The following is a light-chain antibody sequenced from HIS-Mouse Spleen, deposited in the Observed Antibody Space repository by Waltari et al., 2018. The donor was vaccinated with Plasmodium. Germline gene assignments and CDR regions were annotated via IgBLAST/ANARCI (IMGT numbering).Light chain of an antibody. Sequence: QSALTQPASVSGSPGQSITLSCTGTSSDVGSYNLVSWYQQHPGKAPKLMIYAVSKRPSGVSNRFSGSKSGNTASLTISGLQAEDEADYYCCSYAGSSTYVFGTGTKVTVL. CDR1: SSDVGSYNL. CDR2: AVS. V-gene: IGLV2-23*02. CDR3: CSYAGSSTYV. J-gene: IGLJ1*01.